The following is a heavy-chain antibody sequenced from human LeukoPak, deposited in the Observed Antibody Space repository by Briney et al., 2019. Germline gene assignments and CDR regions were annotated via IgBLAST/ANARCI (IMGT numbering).Heavy chain of an antibody. J-gene: IGHJ5*02. Sequence: ASVKVSCKASGYTFTGYYMHWVRQAPGQGLEWMGWINPKSGGTIYTQKFQGWVTMTRDTSINTAYMEMNRLRSDDTAVYYCARGGDVVVVAGMRFNWFDPWGQGTLVTVSS. CDR2: INPKSGGT. V-gene: IGHV1-2*04. D-gene: IGHD2-15*01. CDR3: ARGGDVVVVAGMRFNWFDP. CDR1: GYTFTGYY.